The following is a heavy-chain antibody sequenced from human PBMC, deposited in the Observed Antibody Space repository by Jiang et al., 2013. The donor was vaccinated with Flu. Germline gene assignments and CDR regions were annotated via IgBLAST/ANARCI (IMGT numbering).Heavy chain of an antibody. CDR1: GYSFTSYW. CDR2: IYPGDSDT. CDR3: ARQDIVVVPAAMGAFDI. Sequence: PGESLKISCKGSGYSFTSYWIGWVRQMPGKGLEWMGIIYPGDSDTRYSPPFQGQVTISADKSISTAYLQWSSLKASDTAMYYCARQDIVVVPAAMGAFDIWGQGTMVTVSS. V-gene: IGHV5-51*01. D-gene: IGHD2-2*01. J-gene: IGHJ3*02.